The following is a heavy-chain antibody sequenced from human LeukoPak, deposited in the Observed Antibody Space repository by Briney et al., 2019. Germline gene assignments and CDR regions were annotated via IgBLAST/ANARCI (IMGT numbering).Heavy chain of an antibody. Sequence: PGGSLRLSCAASGFTFSSYAMSWVRQAPGKGLEWVSAISGSGGSTYYADSVKGRFTISRDNSKNTLYLQMNSLRAEDTAVYYCAKGNWNYPSGGYYFDYWGQGTLVTVSS. CDR2: ISGSGGST. J-gene: IGHJ4*02. CDR3: AKGNWNYPSGGYYFDY. CDR1: GFTFSSYA. D-gene: IGHD1-7*01. V-gene: IGHV3-23*01.